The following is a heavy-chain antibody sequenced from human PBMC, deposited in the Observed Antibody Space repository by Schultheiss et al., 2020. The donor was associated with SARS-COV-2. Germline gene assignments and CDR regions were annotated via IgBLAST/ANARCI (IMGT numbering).Heavy chain of an antibody. Sequence: GGSLRLSCAASGGTFSSYAMHWVRQAPGKGLEWVAVISYDGSNKYYADSVKGRFTISRDNVKNSLYLQMNSLRAEDTAVYYCAREAVAGTVDYWGQGTLVTVSS. CDR1: GGTFSSYA. CDR3: AREAVAGTVDY. J-gene: IGHJ4*02. CDR2: ISYDGSNK. D-gene: IGHD6-19*01. V-gene: IGHV3-30-3*01.